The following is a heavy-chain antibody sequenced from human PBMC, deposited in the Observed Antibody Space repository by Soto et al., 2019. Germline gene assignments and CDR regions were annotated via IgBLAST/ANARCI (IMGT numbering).Heavy chain of an antibody. J-gene: IGHJ5*02. CDR3: ARDSMAATGASWAVNMFDH. V-gene: IGHV3-30-3*01. Sequence: QVQLVESGGGVVQPGRSLRLSCAASGFTFSSYAMHWVRQAPGKGLEWVAIISYDGVRHFHADSVKGRFTISRDNSKNTLFLQMNSLRTEDTAVYYCARDSMAATGASWAVNMFDHWGQGTLVTVSS. CDR1: GFTFSSYA. CDR2: ISYDGVRH. D-gene: IGHD6-13*01.